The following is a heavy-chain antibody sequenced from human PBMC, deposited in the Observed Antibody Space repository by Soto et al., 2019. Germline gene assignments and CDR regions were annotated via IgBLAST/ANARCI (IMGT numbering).Heavy chain of an antibody. J-gene: IGHJ4*02. V-gene: IGHV3-30*18. Sequence: QVQLVESGGGVVQPGRSLRLSCAASGFTFSSYGMHWVRQAPGKGLEWVAVISYDGSNKYYADSVKGRFTISRDNSKNTLYLQMNSLRAEDTAVYYCEKDQGYSSGWSFDYWGQGTLVTVSS. CDR3: EKDQGYSSGWSFDY. CDR2: ISYDGSNK. D-gene: IGHD6-19*01. CDR1: GFTFSSYG.